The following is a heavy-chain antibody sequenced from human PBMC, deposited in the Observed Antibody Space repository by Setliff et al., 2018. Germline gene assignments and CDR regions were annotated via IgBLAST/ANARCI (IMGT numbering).Heavy chain of an antibody. CDR2: TIPIFGTT. J-gene: IGHJ4*02. CDR1: GGTFSDYG. V-gene: IGHV1-69*05. CDR3: ARERYFDY. Sequence: ASVKVSCKASGGTFSDYGISWVRQAPGQGLEWMGGTIPIFGTTDYAQKFQGRVTITTDESTSTAYMELSSLRSEDTAVYYCARERYFDYWGQGTRSPSPQ.